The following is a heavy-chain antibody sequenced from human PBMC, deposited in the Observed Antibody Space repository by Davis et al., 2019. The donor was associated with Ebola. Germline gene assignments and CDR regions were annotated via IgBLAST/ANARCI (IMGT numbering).Heavy chain of an antibody. CDR1: GGSISSGGYY. CDR2: IYYSGST. Sequence: PSETLSLTCTVSGGSISSGGYYWSWIRQHPGKGLECIGYIYYSGSTYYNTSLKSRVTISVDTSKNQFSLKLSSVTAADTAVYYCARVGWAMIVVPNYGGAFDIWGQGTMVTVSS. D-gene: IGHD3-22*01. J-gene: IGHJ3*02. V-gene: IGHV4-31*03. CDR3: ARVGWAMIVVPNYGGAFDI.